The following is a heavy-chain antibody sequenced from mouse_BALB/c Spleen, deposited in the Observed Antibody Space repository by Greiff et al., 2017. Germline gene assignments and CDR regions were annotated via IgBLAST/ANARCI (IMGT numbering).Heavy chain of an antibody. CDR3: ATLITTVAY. V-gene: IGHV3-2*02. CDR1: GYSITSDYA. CDR2: ISYSGST. J-gene: IGHJ2*01. D-gene: IGHD1-2*01. Sequence: ESGPGLVKPSQSLSLTCTVTGYSITSDYAWNWIRQFPGNKLEWMGYISYSGSTSYNPSLKSRISITRDTSKNQFFLQLNSVTTEDTATYYCATLITTVAYWGQGTTLTVSS.